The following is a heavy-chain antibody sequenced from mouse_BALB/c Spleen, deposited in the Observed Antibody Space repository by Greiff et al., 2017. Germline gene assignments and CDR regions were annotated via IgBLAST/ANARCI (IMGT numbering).Heavy chain of an antibody. CDR1: GYAFSSSW. CDR2: IYPGDGDT. Sequence: VKLMESGPELVKPGASVKISCKASGYAFSSSWMNWVKQRPGQGLEWIGRIYPGDGDTNYNGKFKGKATLTADKSSSTAYMQLSSLTSVDSAVYFCARYPFITTVGYFDYWGQGTTLTVSS. D-gene: IGHD1-1*01. J-gene: IGHJ2*01. V-gene: IGHV1-82*01. CDR3: ARYPFITTVGYFDY.